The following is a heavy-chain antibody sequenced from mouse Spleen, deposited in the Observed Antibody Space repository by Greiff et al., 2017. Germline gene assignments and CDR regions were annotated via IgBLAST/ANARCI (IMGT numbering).Heavy chain of an antibody. D-gene: IGHD2-2*01. CDR2: IWSGGST. CDR3: ARTLWLRRGWFAY. V-gene: IGHV2-2*01. J-gene: IGHJ3*01. CDR1: GFSLTSYG. Sequence: VQLQQSGPGLVQPSQSLSITCTVSGFSLTSYGVHWVRQSPGKGLEWLGVIWSGGSTDYNAAFISRLSISKDNSKSQVFFKMNSLQADDTAIYYCARTLWLRRGWFAYWGQGTLVTVSA.